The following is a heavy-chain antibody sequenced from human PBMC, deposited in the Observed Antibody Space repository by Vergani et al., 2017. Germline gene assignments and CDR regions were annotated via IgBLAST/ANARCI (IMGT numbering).Heavy chain of an antibody. J-gene: IGHJ6*02. CDR2: IYYTGST. CDR1: GGSITSGGYY. Sequence: QVQLQESGPGLVKPSQTLSLTCTVSGGSITSGGYYWSLIRQHPGKGLEWIGYIYYTGSTYYNPSLKSRVTISVDTSKNQFSLKLSSVTAADAAVYYCARSYGSVSYWYFYGVDVWGQGTTVTVSS. CDR3: ARSYGSVSYWYFYGVDV. D-gene: IGHD3-10*01. V-gene: IGHV4-31*03.